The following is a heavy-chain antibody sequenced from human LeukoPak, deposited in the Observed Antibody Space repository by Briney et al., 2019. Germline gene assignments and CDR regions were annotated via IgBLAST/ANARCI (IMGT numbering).Heavy chain of an antibody. CDR1: GGSISSGGYY. D-gene: IGHD3-9*01. CDR2: IYYSGST. Sequence: SQTLSLTCTVSGGSISSGGYYWSWIRQHPGKGLEWIGYIYYSGSTYYNPSLKSRVTISVDTSKNQFSLKLSSVTAADTAVYYCARPLRYDVLIGHGDWGQGTLVTVSS. CDR3: ARPLRYDVLIGHGD. J-gene: IGHJ4*02. V-gene: IGHV4-31*03.